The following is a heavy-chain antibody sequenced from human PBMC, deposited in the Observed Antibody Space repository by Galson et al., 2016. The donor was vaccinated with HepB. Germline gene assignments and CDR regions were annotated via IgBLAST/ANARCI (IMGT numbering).Heavy chain of an antibody. CDR2: ISYDGLMD. D-gene: IGHD5-12*01. Sequence: SLRLSCAASGLFFSGYGMQWVRQAPGKGLEWVAVISYDGLMDIYADSVKGRFTIYRDNSQNTLFLQMNSLRREDTAIYYCVKEGHKRGFGAYFDSWGQGVMVTVSS. CDR1: GLFFSGYG. V-gene: IGHV3-30*18. CDR3: VKEGHKRGFGAYFDS. J-gene: IGHJ4*02.